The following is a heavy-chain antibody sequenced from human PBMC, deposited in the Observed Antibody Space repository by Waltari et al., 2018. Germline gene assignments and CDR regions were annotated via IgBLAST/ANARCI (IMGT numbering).Heavy chain of an antibody. CDR2: IIPILGIA. CDR3: ARVRQEGYDFWSGYLDY. Sequence: QVQLVQSGAEVKKPGSSVKVSCKASGGTFSRYAISRVLQAPGQGLEWMGRIIPILGIANYAQKFQGRVTITADKSTSTAYMELSSLRSEDTAVYYCARVRQEGYDFWSGYLDYWGQGTLVTVSS. J-gene: IGHJ4*02. V-gene: IGHV1-69*09. CDR1: GGTFSRYA. D-gene: IGHD3-3*01.